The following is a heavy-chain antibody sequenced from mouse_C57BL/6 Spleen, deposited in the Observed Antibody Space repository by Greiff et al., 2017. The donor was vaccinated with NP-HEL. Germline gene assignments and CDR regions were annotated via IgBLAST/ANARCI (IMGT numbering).Heavy chain of an antibody. CDR2: INPSSGYT. D-gene: IGHD2-5*01. CDR1: GYTFTSYW. J-gene: IGHJ3*01. V-gene: IGHV1-7*01. CDR3: ARHDSNYRFAY. Sequence: VQLQQSGAELAKPGASVKLSCKASGYTFTSYWMHWVKQRPGQGLEWIGYINPSSGYTKYNQKFKDKATLTADKSSSTAYMQLSSLKYEDSAVYCCARHDSNYRFAYWGQGTLVTVSA.